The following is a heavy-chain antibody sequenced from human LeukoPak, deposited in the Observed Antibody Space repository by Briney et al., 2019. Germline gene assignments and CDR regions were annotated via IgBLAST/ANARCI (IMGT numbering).Heavy chain of an antibody. Sequence: PSETLSLTCTVSGGSISSYYWRWIRQPPGKGLEWIGYIYYSGSTNYNPSLKSRVTISVDTSKNQFSLKLSSVTAADTAVYYCARGWSSGWILDYWGQGTLVTVSS. D-gene: IGHD6-19*01. CDR1: GGSISSYY. V-gene: IGHV4-59*08. CDR2: IYYSGST. J-gene: IGHJ4*02. CDR3: ARGWSSGWILDY.